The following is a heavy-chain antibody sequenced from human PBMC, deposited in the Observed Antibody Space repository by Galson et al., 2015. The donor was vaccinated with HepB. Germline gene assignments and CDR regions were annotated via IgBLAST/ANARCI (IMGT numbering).Heavy chain of an antibody. J-gene: IGHJ4*02. Sequence: SLRLSCAASGFTVSSNYMSWVRQAPGKGLEWVSYISSSGSTIYYADSVKGRFTISRDNAKNSLYLQMNSLRAEDTAVYYCARESLTDRYCSSTSCRLQLFDYWGQGTLVTVSS. CDR2: ISSSGSTI. V-gene: IGHV3-11*01. CDR3: ARESLTDRYCSSTSCRLQLFDY. D-gene: IGHD2-2*01. CDR1: GFTVSSNY.